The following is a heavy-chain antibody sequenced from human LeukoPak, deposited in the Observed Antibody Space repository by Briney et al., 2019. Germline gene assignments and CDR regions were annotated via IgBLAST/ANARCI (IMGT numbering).Heavy chain of an antibody. CDR3: ARGSMWGGVLLWFGELEDYTPDFDY. D-gene: IGHD3-10*01. J-gene: IGHJ4*02. V-gene: IGHV1-8*01. CDR1: GHTFASYD. CDR2: MNPNSGNT. Sequence: GASVKVSCKASGHTFASYDINWVRQATGQGLGWMGWMNPNSGNTGYAQKFQGRVTMTRNTSISTAYMELSSLRSEDTAVYYCARGSMWGGVLLWFGELEDYTPDFDYWGQGTLVTVSS.